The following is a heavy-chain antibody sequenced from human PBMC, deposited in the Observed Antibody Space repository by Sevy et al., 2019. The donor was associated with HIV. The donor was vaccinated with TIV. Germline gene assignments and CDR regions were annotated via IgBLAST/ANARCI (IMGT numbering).Heavy chain of an antibody. CDR1: GFTFSSYS. CDR3: ASHTGASGKFDY. CDR2: ISSSSSYI. J-gene: IGHJ4*02. D-gene: IGHD1-1*01. V-gene: IGHV3-21*01. Sequence: GGSLRHSCAASGFTFSSYSMNWVRQAPGKGLEWVSSISSSSSYIYYADSVKGRFTISRDNAKNSLYLQMNSLRAEDTAVYYCASHTGASGKFDYWGQGTLVTVSS.